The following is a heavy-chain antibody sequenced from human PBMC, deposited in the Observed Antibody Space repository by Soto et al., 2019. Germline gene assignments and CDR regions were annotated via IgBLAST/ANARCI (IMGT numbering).Heavy chain of an antibody. CDR1: GGTFSSYA. V-gene: IGHV1-69*13. CDR3: ARSSSTRYYYYGMDV. Sequence: EASVKVSCKASGGTFSSYAISWVRQAPGQGLEWMGGIIPIFGTANYAQKFQGRVTITADESTSTAYMELSSLRSEDTAVYYCARSSSTRYYYYGMDVWGQGTTVTVSS. CDR2: IIPIFGTA. D-gene: IGHD2-2*01. J-gene: IGHJ6*02.